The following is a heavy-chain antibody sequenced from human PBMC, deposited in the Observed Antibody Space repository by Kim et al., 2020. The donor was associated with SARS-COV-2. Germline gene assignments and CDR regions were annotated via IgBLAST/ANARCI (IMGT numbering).Heavy chain of an antibody. V-gene: IGHV3-66*01. CDR3: ARVPTGGFWSPSMA. D-gene: IGHD3-3*01. J-gene: IGHJ5*02. Sequence: GGSLRLSCAASGFTVSSNYMSWVRQAPGKGLEWVSVIYSGGSTHYADSVKGRFPISRDNSKNTLYLQMNSLRAEDTAVYYCARVPTGGFWSPSMAWGQGTLVTVSS. CDR2: IYSGGST. CDR1: GFTVSSNY.